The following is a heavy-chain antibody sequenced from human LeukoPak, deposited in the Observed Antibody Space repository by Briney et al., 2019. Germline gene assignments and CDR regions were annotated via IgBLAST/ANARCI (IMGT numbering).Heavy chain of an antibody. J-gene: IGHJ6*01. CDR3: GRSSHY. Sequence: GRSLRLSCAASGFTFSSYAMHWVRQAPGKGLEWVAVISHDGSNKYYADSVKGRFTISRDNSKNTLYLQMNSLRAEDTAVYYCGRSSHYWGQGTTVTFSS. D-gene: IGHD6-6*01. CDR1: GFTFSSYA. CDR2: ISHDGSNK. V-gene: IGHV3-30*04.